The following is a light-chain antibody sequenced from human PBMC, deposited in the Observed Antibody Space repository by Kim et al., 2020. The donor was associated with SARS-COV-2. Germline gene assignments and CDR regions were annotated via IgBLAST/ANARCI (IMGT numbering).Light chain of an antibody. CDR2: AAS. J-gene: IGKJ1*01. Sequence: ASTGDRVTITCRASQGISSYLAWYQQTPGKAPKLLIYAASTLQSGVPSRFSGSGSGTDFTLTISCLQSEDFATYYCQQYYSYPQTFGQGTKVDIK. V-gene: IGKV1-8*01. CDR1: QGISSY. CDR3: QQYYSYPQT.